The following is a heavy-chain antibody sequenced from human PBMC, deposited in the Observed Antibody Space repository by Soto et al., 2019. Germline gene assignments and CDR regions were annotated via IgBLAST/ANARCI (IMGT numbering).Heavy chain of an antibody. CDR2: VTGRSSST. CDR1: GFTFSNYA. Sequence: EVRLLESGGSLVQPGGSLRLSCVASGFTFSNYAMSWVRQAPGKGLEWVSVVTGRSSSTYYADSVEGRFIISRDNSRNTLLLQMNRLGAEDKAVYYCTKHLPSKKNQRRWADAFHIWGQGTILTVSS. D-gene: IGHD2-2*01. V-gene: IGHV3-23*01. CDR3: TKHLPSKKNQRRWADAFHI. J-gene: IGHJ3*02.